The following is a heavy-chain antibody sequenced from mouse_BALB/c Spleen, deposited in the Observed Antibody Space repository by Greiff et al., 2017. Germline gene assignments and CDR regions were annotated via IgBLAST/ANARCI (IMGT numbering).Heavy chain of an antibody. Sequence: QVQLQQSAAELARPGASVKMSCKASGYTFTSYTMHWVKQRPGQGLEWIGYINPSSGYTEYNQKFKDKTTLTADKTSSTAYMQLSSLTSEDSAVYYCASWAWFAYWGQGTLVTVSA. V-gene: IGHV1-4*02. CDR1: GYTFTSYT. CDR2: INPSSGYT. CDR3: ASWAWFAY. D-gene: IGHD4-1*01. J-gene: IGHJ3*01.